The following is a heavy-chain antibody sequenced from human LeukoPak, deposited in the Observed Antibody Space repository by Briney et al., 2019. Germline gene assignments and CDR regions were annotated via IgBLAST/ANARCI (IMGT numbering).Heavy chain of an antibody. CDR2: IKQDGSEK. J-gene: IGHJ4*02. CDR3: ARDLGGYDCAIDY. V-gene: IGHV3-7*05. Sequence: GGSLRLSCAASGFTFSSYWMSWVRQAPGKGLEWVANIKQDGSEKYYVDSVKGRFTISRDNAKNSLYLQTNSLRAEDTAVYYCARDLGGYDCAIDYWGQGTLVTVSS. CDR1: GFTFSSYW. D-gene: IGHD5-12*01.